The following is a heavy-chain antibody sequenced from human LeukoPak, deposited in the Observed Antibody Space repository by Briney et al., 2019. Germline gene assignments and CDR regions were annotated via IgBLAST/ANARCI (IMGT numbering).Heavy chain of an antibody. CDR3: ARYSYGYYGY. CDR1: GGSISSGIYY. V-gene: IGHV4-39*07. CDR2: IYYSGST. D-gene: IGHD5-18*01. J-gene: IGHJ4*02. Sequence: SETLSLTCTVSGGSISSGIYYWGWIRQPPGKGLEWIGSIYYSGSTYYNPSLKSRVTISVDTSKNQFSLKLSSVTAADTAVYYCARYSYGYYGYWGQGTLVTVSS.